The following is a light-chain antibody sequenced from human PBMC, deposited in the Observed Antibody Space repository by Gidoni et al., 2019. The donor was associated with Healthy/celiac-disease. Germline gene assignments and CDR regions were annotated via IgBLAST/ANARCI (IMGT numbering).Light chain of an antibody. V-gene: IGKV1-5*03. Sequence: DIQMTQSPSTLSASVGDRVTITCRASQSISSWLAWYQQKPGKAPKLLIYKASSLESGVPSRFSGSGSGTEFTLTISSLQPDDFATYYCQQYNSYEATFGQXTKLEIK. CDR2: KAS. J-gene: IGKJ2*01. CDR1: QSISSW. CDR3: QQYNSYEAT.